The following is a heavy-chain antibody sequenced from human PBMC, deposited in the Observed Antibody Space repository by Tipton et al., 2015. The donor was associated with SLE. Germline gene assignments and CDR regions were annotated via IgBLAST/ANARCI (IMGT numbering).Heavy chain of an antibody. Sequence: TLSLTCTVSGGSITNHYWNWIRQPPGKGLEWIGYIHYSGTTHDNPSLKSRVTMSVDMSKNQFSLRLTSVTAADTAVYYCARGGRNYPSGWFDPWGQGTLVTVSS. D-gene: IGHD1-14*01. J-gene: IGHJ5*02. CDR2: IHYSGTT. V-gene: IGHV4-59*11. CDR1: GGSITNHY. CDR3: ARGGRNYPSGWFDP.